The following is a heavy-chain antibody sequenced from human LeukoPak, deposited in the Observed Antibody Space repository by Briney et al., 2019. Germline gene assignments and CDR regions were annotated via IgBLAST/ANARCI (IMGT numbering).Heavy chain of an antibody. CDR1: GGSISGHH. CDR3: ARSAGAGSYAWFDP. D-gene: IGHD3-16*01. J-gene: IGHJ5*02. V-gene: IGHV4-59*08. CDR2: MYYSGTST. Sequence: PSETLSPTCTVSGGSISGHHWTWIRQPPGKGLEWIGYMYYSGTSTNYNPSLKSRVTISVDTSKNQFSLKLSSVTAADTAVYYCARSAGAGSYAWFDPWGQGTQVTVSS.